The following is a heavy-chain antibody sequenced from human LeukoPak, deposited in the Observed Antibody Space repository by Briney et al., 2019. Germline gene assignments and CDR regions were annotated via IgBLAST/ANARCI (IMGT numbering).Heavy chain of an antibody. CDR2: ISGSGGST. Sequence: PGGSRRLSCAASGFTFSSYGMSWVRQAPGKGLEWVSAISGSGGSTYYADSVKGRFTISRDNSKNTLYLQMNSLRAEDTAVYYCAKDRMVRGVIPDYWGQGTLVTVSS. CDR3: AKDRMVRGVIPDY. CDR1: GFTFSSYG. D-gene: IGHD3-10*01. V-gene: IGHV3-23*01. J-gene: IGHJ4*02.